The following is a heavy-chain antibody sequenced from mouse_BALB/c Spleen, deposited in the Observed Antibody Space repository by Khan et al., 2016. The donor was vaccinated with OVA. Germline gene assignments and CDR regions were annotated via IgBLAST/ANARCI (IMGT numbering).Heavy chain of an antibody. CDR1: GFSFSSYS. CDR3: TDHLTGSCAY. D-gene: IGHD4-1*01. Sequence: EVELVESGGDLVKPGGSLKLSCAASGFSFSSYSMSWVRQTPDKRLEWVASISSGGDYTYYPDSVKGRFTISRDQANNTLYLQMSDLKYEDKAMYYCTDHLTGSCAYWGQGTLVTVSA. CDR2: ISSGGDYT. J-gene: IGHJ3*01. V-gene: IGHV5-6*01.